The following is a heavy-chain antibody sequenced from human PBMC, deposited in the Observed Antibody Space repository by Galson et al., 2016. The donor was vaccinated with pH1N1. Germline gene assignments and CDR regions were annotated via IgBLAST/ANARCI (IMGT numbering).Heavy chain of an antibody. CDR1: GFIFSDYW. CDR3: ATEDYYTSLY. Sequence: SLRLSCAASGFIFSDYWMSWVRQAPGKGLEWVAKINQDGSRKYYVDSMKGRCTISRDNAENSLSQQMNRLRVEDTALYYCATEDYYTSLYWGQGILVTVSS. CDR2: INQDGSRK. D-gene: IGHD1-26*01. V-gene: IGHV3-7*01. J-gene: IGHJ4*02.